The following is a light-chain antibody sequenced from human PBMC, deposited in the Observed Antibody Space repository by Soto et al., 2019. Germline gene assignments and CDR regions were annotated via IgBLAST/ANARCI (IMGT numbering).Light chain of an antibody. CDR3: QHYNSYSEA. V-gene: IGKV3-15*01. CDR2: GAS. J-gene: IGKJ1*01. Sequence: IVMTHSPSTLSVSPLYRPPLSFTASQSGSSNLAWYQQKPGQAPRLLIYGASTRATGIQARGSGSGSGTEFTLTISSLQPDDFATYYCQHYNSYSEAFGQGTKVDIK. CDR1: QSGSSN.